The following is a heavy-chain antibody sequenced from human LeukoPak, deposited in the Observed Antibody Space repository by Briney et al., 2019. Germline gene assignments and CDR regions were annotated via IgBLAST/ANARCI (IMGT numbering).Heavy chain of an antibody. CDR2: ISSSGSTI. CDR3: ARDLLGTVGANSGDYDY. J-gene: IGHJ4*02. D-gene: IGHD1-26*01. Sequence: GGSLRLSCAASGFTFSSYEMNWVRQAPGKGLEWVSYISSSGSTIYYADSVKGRFTISRDNAKNSLYLQMNSLRAEDTAVYYCARDLLGTVGANSGDYDYWGQGTLVTVSS. CDR1: GFTFSSYE. V-gene: IGHV3-48*03.